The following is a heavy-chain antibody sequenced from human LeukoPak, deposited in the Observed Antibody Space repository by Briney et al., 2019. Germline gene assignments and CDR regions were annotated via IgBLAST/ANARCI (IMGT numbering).Heavy chain of an antibody. CDR1: GLTFSSYW. CDR3: ARAMGFWSGYYYFDY. Sequence: GGSLRLSCAASGLTFSSYWMHWVRQAPGKGLVWVSRINSDGSSTSYADSVKGRFTISRDNAKNTLYLQMNSLRAEDTAVYYCARAMGFWSGYYYFDYWGQGTLVTVSS. V-gene: IGHV3-74*01. CDR2: INSDGSST. J-gene: IGHJ4*02. D-gene: IGHD3-3*01.